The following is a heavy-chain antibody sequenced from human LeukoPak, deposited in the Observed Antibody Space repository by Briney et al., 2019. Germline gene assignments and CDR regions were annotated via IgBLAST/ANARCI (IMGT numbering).Heavy chain of an antibody. CDR1: GFTVSSNY. V-gene: IGHV3-53*01. D-gene: IGHD6-19*01. CDR2: IYSGGST. CDR3: ARDSPDIAVAGTVRISRDYYYYGMDV. J-gene: IGHJ6*02. Sequence: PGGSLRLSCAASGFTVSSNYMSWVRQAPGKGLEWVSVIYSGGSTYYADSVKGRFTISRDNSKNTLYLQMNSLRAEDTAVYYCARDSPDIAVAGTVRISRDYYYYGMDVWGQGTTVTVSS.